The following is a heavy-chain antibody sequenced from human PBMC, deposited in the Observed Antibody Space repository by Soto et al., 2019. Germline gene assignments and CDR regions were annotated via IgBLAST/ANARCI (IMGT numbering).Heavy chain of an antibody. V-gene: IGHV3-23*01. CDR3: AKGLPSGGSYYYYYMDV. Sequence: EVQLLESGGGLVQPGGSLRLSCAASGFTFTSYAMNWVRQAPGKGLEWVSGISSSGGSMHYADSVKGRFTISRDNSKNTLYLQMNSLRAEDTAVYYCAKGLPSGGSYYYYYMDVWGKGTTVTVSS. CDR2: ISSSGGSM. J-gene: IGHJ6*03. CDR1: GFTFTSYA. D-gene: IGHD6-25*01.